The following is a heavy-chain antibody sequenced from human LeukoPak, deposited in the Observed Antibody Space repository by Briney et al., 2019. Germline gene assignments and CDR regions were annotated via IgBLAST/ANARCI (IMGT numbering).Heavy chain of an antibody. CDR2: IKQDGSEK. CDR1: GFTFSNYW. Sequence: GGSLRLSCAASGFTFSNYWMTWFRQAPGKGLEWVANIKQDGSEKNSVDSVKGRFTISRDNAKDSLYLQMSSLRAEDTAVYYCARGTFQIKYWGQGTLVTVSS. J-gene: IGHJ4*02. D-gene: IGHD1-1*01. V-gene: IGHV3-7*01. CDR3: ARGTFQIKY.